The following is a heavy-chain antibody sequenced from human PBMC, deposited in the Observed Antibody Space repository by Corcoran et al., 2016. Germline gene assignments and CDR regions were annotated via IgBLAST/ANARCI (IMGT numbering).Heavy chain of an antibody. CDR1: GYSFNSYW. J-gene: IGHJ4*02. CDR3: ARLTDCSGCSCYSFHFDY. D-gene: IGHD2-15*01. V-gene: IGHV5-51*01. CDR2: IYPGDSDT. Sequence: EVQLVQSGAEVKKPGESLKISCKGSGYSFNSYWIGWVRQMPGKGLEWMGIIYPGDSDTRYSPSFQGQVTIPADKSISTAYLQWNSLKASGTDMDYCARLTDCSGCSCYSFHFDYWGQGTLVTGSS.